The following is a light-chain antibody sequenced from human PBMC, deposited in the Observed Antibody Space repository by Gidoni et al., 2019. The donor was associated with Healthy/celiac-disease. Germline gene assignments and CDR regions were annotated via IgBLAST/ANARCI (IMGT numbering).Light chain of an antibody. CDR3: QHYGSSPLT. V-gene: IGKV3-20*01. J-gene: IGKJ4*01. Sequence: EIVLTQYPGTLSLSPGERATLSCRASQSVSSSYLAWYQQKPGQAPRLLIYGASSRANGIPDRFSGSGSVTDFTLTISRLEPEDFAVYYCQHYGSSPLTFGGGTKVEIK. CDR1: QSVSSSY. CDR2: GAS.